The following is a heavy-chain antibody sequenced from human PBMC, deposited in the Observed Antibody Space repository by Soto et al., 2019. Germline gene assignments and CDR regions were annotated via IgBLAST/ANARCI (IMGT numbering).Heavy chain of an antibody. V-gene: IGHV3-9*01. CDR3: TRDIFRTITTIDY. CDR2: ISWNGAFA. J-gene: IGHJ4*02. D-gene: IGHD1-1*01. Sequence: EVQLVESGGDLVQPGRSLRLSCAASGFNFDDHAMNWVRQVPGKGLEWVSGISWNGAFAGYANSVKGRFTISRDNAKNSLTLLMNGLRPDVTALYYCTRDIFRTITTIDYWGQGTLVTISS. CDR1: GFNFDDHA.